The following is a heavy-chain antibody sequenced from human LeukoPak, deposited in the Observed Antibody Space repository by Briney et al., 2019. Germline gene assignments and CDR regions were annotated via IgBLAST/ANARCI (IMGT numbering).Heavy chain of an antibody. CDR1: GFTLSSNP. V-gene: IGHV3-30-3*02. J-gene: IGHJ3*02. D-gene: IGHD3-3*01. Sequence: GGSLRLSCAASGFTLSSNPMHWVRQAPGKGLEWVAVISGDGSGKSDADSVKGRFTISRDNSKNTLYLQMNSLRAEDTAVYYCAKIAHYDFWSGYYPDHAFDIWGQGTMVTVSS. CDR3: AKIAHYDFWSGYYPDHAFDI. CDR2: ISGDGSGK.